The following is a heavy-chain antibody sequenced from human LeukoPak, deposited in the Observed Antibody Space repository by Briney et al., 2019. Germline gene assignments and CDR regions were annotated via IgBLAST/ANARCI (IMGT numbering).Heavy chain of an antibody. V-gene: IGHV4-30-2*01. CDR2: IYHSGST. D-gene: IGHD2-21*02. J-gene: IGHJ4*02. Sequence: PSETLSLTCAVSGGSISSGGYSWRWIRQPPGKGLEWIGYIYHSGSTYYNPSLKSRVTISVDRSKNQFSLKLSSVTAADTAVYYCARGVVVTAMGRYYFDYWGQGTLVTVSS. CDR3: ARGVVVTAMGRYYFDY. CDR1: GGSISSGGYS.